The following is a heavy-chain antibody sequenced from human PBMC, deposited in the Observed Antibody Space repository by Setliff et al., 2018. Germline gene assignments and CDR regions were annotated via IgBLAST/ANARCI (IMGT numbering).Heavy chain of an antibody. Sequence: GASVKVSCKASGYTFTGYYMHWVRQAPGQGLEWMGWIIPNSGGRNYAQKFQGRVTMTRDTSINTAYMELSSLRSDDTAVYYCARDGISWLMWFDPWGQGTLVTVSS. V-gene: IGHV1-2*02. D-gene: IGHD3-16*01. J-gene: IGHJ5*02. CDR3: ARDGISWLMWFDP. CDR1: GYTFTGYY. CDR2: IIPNSGGR.